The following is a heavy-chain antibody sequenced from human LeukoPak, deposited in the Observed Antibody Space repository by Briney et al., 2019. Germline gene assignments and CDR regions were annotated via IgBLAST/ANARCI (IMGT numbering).Heavy chain of an antibody. V-gene: IGHV1-46*01. CDR2: INPTGDST. CDR3: ARDNSVGDNAWWFDP. J-gene: IGHJ5*02. Sequence: ASVKVSCKASGYTFTGYYMHWVRQAPGQGLEWMGLINPTGDSTGYAQKFQGRVTMTRDMSTSTDFMELSSLRSEDTAVYYCARDNSVGDNAWWFDPWGQGTLVTVSS. D-gene: IGHD1-26*01. CDR1: GYTFTGYY.